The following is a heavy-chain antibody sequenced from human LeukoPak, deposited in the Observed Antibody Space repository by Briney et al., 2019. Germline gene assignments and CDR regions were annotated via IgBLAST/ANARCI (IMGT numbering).Heavy chain of an antibody. CDR1: GYSISSGYY. J-gene: IGHJ3*02. V-gene: IGHV4-38-2*01. CDR2: KQRCGST. CDR3: ARSWNFGRAVEAFDI. D-gene: IGHD1-1*01. Sequence: PSETLSLTCAVSGYSISSGYYWGWIRQPPGKGLEWIGSKQRCGSTYYNPSLESRVTISIDTSINEFSLRLSSVTAPDTTDTAVYYCARSWNFGRAVEAFDIWGQGIMVTVSS.